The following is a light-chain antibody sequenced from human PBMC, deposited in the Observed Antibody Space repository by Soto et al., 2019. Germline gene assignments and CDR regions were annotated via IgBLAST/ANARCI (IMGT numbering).Light chain of an antibody. CDR1: QNVNNN. CDR2: GAS. Sequence: VVVTQSPATLSVSPGEEATLSCRASQNVNNNLAWYQQKPGQAPRLLIYGASTRATGIPARFSGSGSGTEFTLTISSLQSEDFAVYYCQQYNNWLTFGGGTKVEIK. V-gene: IGKV3-15*01. CDR3: QQYNNWLT. J-gene: IGKJ4*01.